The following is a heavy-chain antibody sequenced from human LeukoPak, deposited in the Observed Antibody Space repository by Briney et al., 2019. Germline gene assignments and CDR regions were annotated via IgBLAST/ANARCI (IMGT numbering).Heavy chain of an antibody. Sequence: EXLSLTCVVSGYSISRGYYWGWIRQPPGKGLEWIGSMYHSGTTYYNASLKSRVTISVDTSRNQFFLKLSSVTAADTAVYYCARGPRYSGSYLPSYMDVWGKGTTVTVSS. J-gene: IGHJ6*03. CDR3: ARGPRYSGSYLPSYMDV. CDR2: MYHSGTT. V-gene: IGHV4-38-2*01. CDR1: GYSISRGYY. D-gene: IGHD1-26*01.